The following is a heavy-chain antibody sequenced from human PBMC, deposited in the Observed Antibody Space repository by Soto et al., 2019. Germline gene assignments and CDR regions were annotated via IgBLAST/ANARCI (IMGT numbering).Heavy chain of an antibody. V-gene: IGHV3-33*01. J-gene: IGHJ4*02. CDR3: ARDYDSSGYPRYYFDY. CDR2: IWYDGSNK. D-gene: IGHD3-22*01. Sequence: QVQLVESGGGVVQPGRSLRLSCAASGFTFSSYGMHWVRQAPGKGLEWVAVIWYDGSNKYYADSVKGRFTISRDNSKNXRYLQMNSLRAEDTAVYYCARDYDSSGYPRYYFDYWGQGTLVTVSS. CDR1: GFTFSSYG.